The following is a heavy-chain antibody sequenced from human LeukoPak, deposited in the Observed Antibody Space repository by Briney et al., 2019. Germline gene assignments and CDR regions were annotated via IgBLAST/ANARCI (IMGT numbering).Heavy chain of an antibody. Sequence: SVKVSCKPSGGTFTNYAISWVRQAPGQGLGWMGGIIPIFGTANYAQKFQGRVTLTADKSTNTAYMELSSLRSEDTAVFYGARGSWQLPLTECYYHYMDVWGKGTTVGVCS. J-gene: IGHJ6*03. V-gene: IGHV1-69*06. CDR1: GGTFTNYA. CDR2: IIPIFGTA. CDR3: ARGSWQLPLTECYYHYMDV. D-gene: IGHD1-26*01.